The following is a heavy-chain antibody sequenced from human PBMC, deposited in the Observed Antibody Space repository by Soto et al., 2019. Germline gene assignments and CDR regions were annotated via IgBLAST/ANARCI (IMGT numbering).Heavy chain of an antibody. CDR2: IYYSGST. CDR1: SGSISNYY. J-gene: IGHJ6*02. Sequence: QVQLQESGPGLVKPSETLSLTCTVSSGSISNYYWSWIRQPPGKGLEWIGFIYYSGSTSYDPSLKSRVTISVDTSKNHFSLKVSSVTAADTAVYYCARTGAPPYYCGMDVWGQGTTVTVSS. D-gene: IGHD2-8*02. V-gene: IGHV4-59*08. CDR3: ARTGAPPYYCGMDV.